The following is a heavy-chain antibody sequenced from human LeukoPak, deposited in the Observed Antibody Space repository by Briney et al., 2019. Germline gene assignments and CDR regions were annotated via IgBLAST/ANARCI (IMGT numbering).Heavy chain of an antibody. J-gene: IGHJ4*02. Sequence: PGGSLRLSCAASGFTFSSYAMHWVRQAPGKGLEWVAVISYDGSNKYYADSVKGRFTISRDNSKNTMYLQMNSLRAEDTAVYYCAKSSHHYDSRDIHYWGQGTLVXVSS. CDR2: ISYDGSNK. D-gene: IGHD3-22*01. V-gene: IGHV3-30-3*02. CDR1: GFTFSSYA. CDR3: AKSSHHYDSRDIHY.